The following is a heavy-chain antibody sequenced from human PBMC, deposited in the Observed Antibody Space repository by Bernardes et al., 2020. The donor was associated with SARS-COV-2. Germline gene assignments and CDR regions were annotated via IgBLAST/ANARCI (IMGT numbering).Heavy chain of an antibody. J-gene: IGHJ4*02. V-gene: IGHV4-34*01. D-gene: IGHD6-13*01. CDR2: INHSGST. CDR3: ASPPPQYSSSWSRRGSRGNRYFDY. Sequence: SKTLSLTCAVYGGSFSGYYWSWIRQPPGKGLEWIGEINHSGSTNYNPSLKSRVTISVDTSKNQFSLKLSSVTAADTAVYYCASPPPQYSSSWSRRGSRGNRYFDYWGQGTLVTVSS. CDR1: GGSFSGYY.